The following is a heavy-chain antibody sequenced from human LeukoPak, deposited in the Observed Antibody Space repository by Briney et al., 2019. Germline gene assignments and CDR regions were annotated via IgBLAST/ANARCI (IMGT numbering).Heavy chain of an antibody. V-gene: IGHV3-48*03. CDR1: GFTFSSYE. D-gene: IGHD4-17*01. Sequence: PGGSLRLSCAASGFTFSSYEMNWVRQAPGKGLEWVSYISSSGSTIYYADSVKGRFTISRDNSKNTLYLQMNSLRAEDTAVYYCAGGNHDYAPFGCWGQGTLVTVSS. CDR2: ISSSGSTI. CDR3: AGGNHDYAPFGC. J-gene: IGHJ4*02.